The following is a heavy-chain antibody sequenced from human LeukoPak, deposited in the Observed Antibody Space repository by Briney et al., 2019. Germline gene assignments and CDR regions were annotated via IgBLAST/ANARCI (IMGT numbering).Heavy chain of an antibody. V-gene: IGHV1-69*01. D-gene: IGHD1-26*01. CDR3: ARGGGSGSYYVSWFDP. CDR1: GGTFSSYA. CDR2: IIPIFGTA. Sequence: ASVKVSCKASGGTFSSYAISWGRQAPGQGLEWMGGIIPIFGTANYAQKFQGRVTITADESTSTAYMELSSLRSEDTAVYYCARGGGSGSYYVSWFDPWGQGTLVTVSS. J-gene: IGHJ5*02.